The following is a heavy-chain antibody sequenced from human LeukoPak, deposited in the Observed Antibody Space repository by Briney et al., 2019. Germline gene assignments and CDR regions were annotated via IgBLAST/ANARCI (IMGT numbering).Heavy chain of an antibody. CDR1: GYTFTSYD. V-gene: IGHV1-18*01. CDR3: ARYPRGIIGTTVDY. D-gene: IGHD1-7*01. Sequence: ASVKVSCKASGYTFTSYDINWVRQAPGQGLEWMGWISAYNGNTNYAQKLQGRVTMTTDTSTSTAYMELRSLRSDDTAVYYCARYPRGIIGTTVDYWGQGTLVTVSS. J-gene: IGHJ4*02. CDR2: ISAYNGNT.